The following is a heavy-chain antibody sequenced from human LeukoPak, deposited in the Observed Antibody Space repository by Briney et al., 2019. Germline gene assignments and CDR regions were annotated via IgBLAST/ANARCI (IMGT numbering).Heavy chain of an antibody. J-gene: IGHJ4*02. CDR3: ARHALQGGSCYADY. CDR2: IYYSGST. D-gene: IGHD2-15*01. CDR1: GGSFSGYY. V-gene: IGHV4-34*01. Sequence: SETLSLTCAVYGGSFSGYYWSWIRQPPGKGLEWIGSIYYSGSTYYNPSLKSRVTISVDTSKNQFSLKLSSVTAADTAVYYCARHALQGGSCYADYWGQGTLVTVSS.